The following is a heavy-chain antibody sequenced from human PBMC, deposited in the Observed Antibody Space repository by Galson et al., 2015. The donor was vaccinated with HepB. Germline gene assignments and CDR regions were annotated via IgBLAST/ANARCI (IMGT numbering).Heavy chain of an antibody. D-gene: IGHD3-10*01. J-gene: IGHJ3*02. CDR1: GFTFSGSA. Sequence: SLRLSCAASGFTFSGSAVHWVRQASGRGLEWVGRVKSKADSYATAYPASVKGRFTISRDDSKNTVYLQMNSLRTEDTAVYYCTRRGEDLSDAFDIWGQGTMVTVSS. CDR2: VKSKADSYAT. V-gene: IGHV3-73*01. CDR3: TRRGEDLSDAFDI.